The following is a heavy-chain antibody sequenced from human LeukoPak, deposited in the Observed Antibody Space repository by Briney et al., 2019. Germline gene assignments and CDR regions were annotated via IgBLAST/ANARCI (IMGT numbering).Heavy chain of an antibody. Sequence: RTGRSLRLSCAASGFTVSSNYMSWVRQAPGKGLEWGSVIYSGGSTYYADSVKGRFTISRDNSTNALYLQMNSLRAEDTAVYYCARESGGSSLAFDYWGQGTLVTVSS. V-gene: IGHV3-66*02. D-gene: IGHD6-6*01. CDR1: GFTVSSNY. CDR3: ARESGGSSLAFDY. J-gene: IGHJ4*02. CDR2: IYSGGST.